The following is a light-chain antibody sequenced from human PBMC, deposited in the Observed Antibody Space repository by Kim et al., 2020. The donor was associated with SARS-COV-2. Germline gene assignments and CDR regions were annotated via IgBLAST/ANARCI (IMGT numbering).Light chain of an antibody. Sequence: SYELTQPPLVSVSPRQTASITCSGDKLGDKYACWYQQKPGQSPILVIYQDSKRPSGIPERFSGSNSGNTATLTISGTQAMDEAAYYCQAWDSSNVVFGGGTQLTVL. J-gene: IGLJ2*01. CDR1: KLGDKY. CDR2: QDS. V-gene: IGLV3-1*01. CDR3: QAWDSSNVV.